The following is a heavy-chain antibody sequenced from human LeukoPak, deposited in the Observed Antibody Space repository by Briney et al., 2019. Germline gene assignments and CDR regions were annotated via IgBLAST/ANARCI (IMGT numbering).Heavy chain of an antibody. CDR3: AREEV. Sequence: GGSLRLSCEASGFAFSDYWLTWVRQAPGKGLEWVANIKEDGSEKYYVDSVKGRFTISRDNAQNSLSLQMNSLRAEDTALYYCAREEVWGQGTMVTVFS. CDR1: GFAFSDYW. CDR2: IKEDGSEK. J-gene: IGHJ3*01. V-gene: IGHV3-7*01.